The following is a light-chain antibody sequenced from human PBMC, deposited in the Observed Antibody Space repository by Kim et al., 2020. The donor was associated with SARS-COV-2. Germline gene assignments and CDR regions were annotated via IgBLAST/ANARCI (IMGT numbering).Light chain of an antibody. CDR1: SSDVGSNNR. Sequence: QSALTQPPSVSGSPGQSVTISCTGSSSDVGSNNRVSWYQQPPGTAPKLLIYEVTNRPSRVPDRFSGSKSGNTASLTISGLQAEDEADYYCISYTDSGTCVFGTGTQLIVL. V-gene: IGLV2-18*02. J-gene: IGLJ1*01. CDR2: EVT. CDR3: ISYTDSGTCV.